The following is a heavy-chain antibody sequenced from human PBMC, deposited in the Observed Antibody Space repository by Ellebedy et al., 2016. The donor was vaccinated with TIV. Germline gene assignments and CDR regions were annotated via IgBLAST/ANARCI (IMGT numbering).Heavy chain of an antibody. CDR2: ISDDGSNK. CDR1: GLTFSSFA. J-gene: IGHJ4*02. V-gene: IGHV3-30*18. CDR3: AKIRAQWEPLDY. Sequence: GESLKISXAASGLTFSSFAILWVRQAPGKGLEWVAVISDDGSNKYYIDSVKGRFTISRDNSKNTLYLQMNSLRAEDTAVYYCAKIRAQWEPLDYWGQGTLVTVSS. D-gene: IGHD1-26*01.